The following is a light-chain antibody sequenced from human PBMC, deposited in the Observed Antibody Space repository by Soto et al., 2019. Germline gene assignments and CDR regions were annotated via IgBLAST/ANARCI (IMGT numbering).Light chain of an antibody. CDR2: AAS. CDR3: QQSHSSPLT. Sequence: DTQMTQSPSSLSASVGDRVTITCRASQSITNYLIWYQQKPGKAPKLLIYAASSLQSGVPSRFSGSGSGTDFTLTISSLQPEDFATYYCQQSHSSPLTFGQGTKVDIK. V-gene: IGKV1-39*01. J-gene: IGKJ1*01. CDR1: QSITNY.